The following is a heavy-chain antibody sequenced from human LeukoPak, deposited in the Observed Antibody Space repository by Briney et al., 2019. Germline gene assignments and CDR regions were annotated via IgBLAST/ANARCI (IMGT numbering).Heavy chain of an antibody. Sequence: AGSLRLSCAASGFTFSSYAMSWVRQAPGKGLEWVSAISGSGGSTNYADSVKGRFTISRDNSKNTLYLQMNSLRAEDTAVYYCAKESSGWSYFDYWGQGTLVTVSS. CDR3: AKESSGWSYFDY. CDR1: GFTFSSYA. D-gene: IGHD6-19*01. J-gene: IGHJ4*02. CDR2: ISGSGGST. V-gene: IGHV3-23*01.